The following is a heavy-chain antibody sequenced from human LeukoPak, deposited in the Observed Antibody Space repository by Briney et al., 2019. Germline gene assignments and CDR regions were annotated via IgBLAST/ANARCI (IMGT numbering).Heavy chain of an antibody. V-gene: IGHV3-21*05. CDR1: GFAFSDYS. Sequence: GGSLRLSCAASGFAFSDYSMNWVRQAPGKGLEWVANTRGSGSGMGSGNYYAGSVKGRLTISRDNAKNSLYLQTSSLRAEDTAFYYCARDDNWGFDYWGQGALVTVSS. D-gene: IGHD7-27*01. CDR3: ARDDNWGFDY. CDR2: TRGSGSGM. J-gene: IGHJ4*02.